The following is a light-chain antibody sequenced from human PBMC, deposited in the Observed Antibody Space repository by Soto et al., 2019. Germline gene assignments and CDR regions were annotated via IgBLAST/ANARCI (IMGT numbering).Light chain of an antibody. CDR2: VNSDGSH. V-gene: IGLV4-69*01. CDR1: SGHSSYT. Sequence: QSVLTQSPSASASLGASVKLTCTLSSGHSSYTIAWHQQQPEKGPRYLMKVNSDGSHNKGDGISDRFSGSSSGAERYLTISSLQSEDEADYYCQTWGAGIVVFGGGTKLTAL. J-gene: IGLJ2*01. CDR3: QTWGAGIVV.